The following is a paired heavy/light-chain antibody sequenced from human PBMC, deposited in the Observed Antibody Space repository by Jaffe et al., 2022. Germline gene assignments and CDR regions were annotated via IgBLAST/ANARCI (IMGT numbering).Heavy chain of an antibody. V-gene: IGHV4-38-2*01. D-gene: IGHD4-17*01. J-gene: IGHJ6*03. CDR3: ARRGLTTVTTRGAYYYYYYMDV. CDR2: IYHSGST. CDR1: GYSISSGYY. Sequence: QVQLQESGPGLVKPSETLSLTCAVSGYSISSGYYWGWIRQPPGKGLEWIGSIYHSGSTYYNPSLKSRVTISVDTSKNQFSLKLSSVTAADTAVYYCARRGLTTVTTRGAYYYYYYMDVWGKGTTVTVSS.
Light chain of an antibody. Sequence: EIVLTQSPATLSLSPGERATLSCRASQSVSSYLAWYQQKPGQAPRLLIYDASNRATGIPARFSGSGSGTDFTLTISSLEPEDFAVYYCQQRSNWPPEITFGQGTRLEIK. V-gene: IGKV3-11*01. CDR1: QSVSSY. CDR2: DAS. CDR3: QQRSNWPPEIT. J-gene: IGKJ5*01.